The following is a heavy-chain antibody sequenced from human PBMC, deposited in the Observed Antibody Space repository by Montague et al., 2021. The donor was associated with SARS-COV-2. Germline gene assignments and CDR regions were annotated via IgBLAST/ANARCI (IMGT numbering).Heavy chain of an antibody. CDR3: ARPPTFYYESSGYYSN. D-gene: IGHD3-22*01. J-gene: IGHJ4*02. V-gene: IGHV3-11*01. CDR2: ISHSSNTI. Sequence: SLRLSCAASGFALSDYYMAWIRQAPGKGLEWLAYISHSSNTIAYADSVKGRFTISRENANNSVHLHMTNLRVEDTAVYYWARPPTFYYESSGYYSNWGQGAQVTVTS. CDR1: GFALSDYY.